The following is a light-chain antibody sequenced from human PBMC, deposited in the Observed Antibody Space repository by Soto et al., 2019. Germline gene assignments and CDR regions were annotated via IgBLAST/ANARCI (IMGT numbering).Light chain of an antibody. CDR1: QGISNTY. J-gene: IGKJ1*01. Sequence: EIVLTHSPSTLSLSAVERATLSCRASQGISNTYLSWYQQKPGQAPRLLIYGASFRATGIPDRFTGSGSGTDFTLTITRLEPEDFAVYYCQQFGGSSRTFGQGTKVDNK. CDR2: GAS. V-gene: IGKV3-20*01. CDR3: QQFGGSSRT.